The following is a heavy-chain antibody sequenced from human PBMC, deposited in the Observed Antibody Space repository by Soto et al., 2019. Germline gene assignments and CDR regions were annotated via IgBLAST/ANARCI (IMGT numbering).Heavy chain of an antibody. V-gene: IGHV3-74*01. CDR2: IYSDGTST. J-gene: IGHJ3*01. D-gene: IGHD1-26*01. CDR3: ARGDRGAFDL. CDR1: GFTFDYYW. Sequence: EVQLVESGGGLVQPGESLRLSCAASGFTFDYYWMHWVSQAPGKGLVWVSRIYSDGTSTTYADSVKGRFTISRDNAKNTLSLQMNNLRADDTAVYYCARGDRGAFDLWGQGTVVTVSS.